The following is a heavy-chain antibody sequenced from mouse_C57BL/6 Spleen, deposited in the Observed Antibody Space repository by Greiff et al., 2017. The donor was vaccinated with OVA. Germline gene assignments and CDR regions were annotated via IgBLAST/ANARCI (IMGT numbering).Heavy chain of an antibody. D-gene: IGHD1-1*01. V-gene: IGHV5-15*01. Sequence: EVNVVESGGGLVQPGGSLKLSCAASGFTFSDYGMAWVRQAPRKGPEWVAFISNLAYSIYYADTVTGRFPISRENAKNTLYLGMSSLRSEDTAMYCCARGELSSGYYEGWGTGATVTVAS. CDR3: ARGELSSGYYEG. J-gene: IGHJ1*03. CDR1: GFTFSDYG. CDR2: ISNLAYSI.